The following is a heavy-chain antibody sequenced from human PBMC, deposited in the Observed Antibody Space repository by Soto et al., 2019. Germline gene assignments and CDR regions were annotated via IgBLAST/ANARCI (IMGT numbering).Heavy chain of an antibody. CDR3: ARDAGYCSGGSCYYYYYGMDV. Sequence: GDSLNISFEGSGYSFTSYWIGWVRQMPGKGLEWMGIIYPGDSDTRYSPSFQGQVTISADKSISTAYLQWSSLKASDTAMYYCARDAGYCSGGSCYYYYYGMDVWGQGTTVTVSS. CDR1: GYSFTSYW. J-gene: IGHJ6*02. V-gene: IGHV5-51*01. CDR2: IYPGDSDT. D-gene: IGHD2-15*01.